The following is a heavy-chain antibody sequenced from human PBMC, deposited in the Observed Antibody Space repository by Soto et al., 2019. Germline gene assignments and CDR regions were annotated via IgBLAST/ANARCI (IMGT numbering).Heavy chain of an antibody. Sequence: ASVKVSCKASGYTFTSYAMHWVRQAPGQRPEWMGWINAGNGNTKYSQKFQGRVTITRDTSASTAYMELSSLRSEDTAVYYCARDLTMIVVAPFYWGQGTLVTVSS. CDR1: GYTFTSYA. D-gene: IGHD3-22*01. J-gene: IGHJ4*02. V-gene: IGHV1-3*01. CDR2: INAGNGNT. CDR3: ARDLTMIVVAPFY.